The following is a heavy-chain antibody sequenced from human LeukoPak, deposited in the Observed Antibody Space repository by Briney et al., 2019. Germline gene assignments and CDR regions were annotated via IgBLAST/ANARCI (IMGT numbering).Heavy chain of an antibody. CDR1: GFTFSTYA. V-gene: IGHV3-64*01. J-gene: IGHJ6*02. Sequence: PGGTLRLSCAASGFTFSTYAMHWVRQAPGKGLEYVSAISNNGGSTYYANSVKGRFSISRDNSKNTLYLQMGSLRAEDMAVYYCARTKTSITGTLQTNYYYYGMDVWGQGTTVTVSS. CDR3: ARTKTSITGTLQTNYYYYGMDV. CDR2: ISNNGGST. D-gene: IGHD1-20*01.